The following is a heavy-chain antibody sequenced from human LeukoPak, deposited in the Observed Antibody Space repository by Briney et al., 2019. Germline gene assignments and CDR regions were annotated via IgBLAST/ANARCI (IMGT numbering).Heavy chain of an antibody. CDR2: IYHTGST. D-gene: IGHD3-22*01. Sequence: SETLSLTCTVSGYSISSGYYWGWIRQPPGKGLEWIGNIYHTGSTYYNPSLRSRVTISVDTSKNQFSLKLSSVTAADTAVYFCASDRSGYYYVDYWGQGTLVTVSS. V-gene: IGHV4-38-2*02. CDR1: GYSISSGYY. CDR3: ASDRSGYYYVDY. J-gene: IGHJ4*02.